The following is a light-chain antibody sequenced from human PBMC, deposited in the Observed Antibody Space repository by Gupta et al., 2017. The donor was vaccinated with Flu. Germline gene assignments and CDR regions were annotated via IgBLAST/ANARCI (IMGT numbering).Light chain of an antibody. CDR1: TSNIGKNL. CDR3: GTWDSGLSGWV. V-gene: IGLV1-51*01. J-gene: IGLJ3*02. Sequence: KVSISCVGTTSNIGKNLVSWYQHFPGTAPKFLILENNRRPTGTPDRFSGSKSGTSATLDIIGLQTGDEADYYCGTWDSGLSGWVFGGGTKLTVL. CDR2: ENN.